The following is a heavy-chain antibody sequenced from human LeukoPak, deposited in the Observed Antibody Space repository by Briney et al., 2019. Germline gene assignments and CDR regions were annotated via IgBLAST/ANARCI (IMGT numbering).Heavy chain of an antibody. Sequence: ASVKVSCKASGGTFSSYAISWVRQAPGQGLEWMGGIIPIFGTANYAQKLQGRVTMTTDTSTSTAYMELSSLRSEDTAVYYCARRLSTYYDYVWGSYRYAFDIWGQGTMVTVSS. J-gene: IGHJ3*02. CDR1: GGTFSSYA. CDR3: ARRLSTYYDYVWGSYRYAFDI. D-gene: IGHD3-16*02. CDR2: IIPIFGTA. V-gene: IGHV1-69*05.